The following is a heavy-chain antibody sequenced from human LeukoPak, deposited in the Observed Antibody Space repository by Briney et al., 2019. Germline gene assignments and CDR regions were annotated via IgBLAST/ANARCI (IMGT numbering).Heavy chain of an antibody. CDR2: ISGGVSGGGKSI. Sequence: AGGSLRLSCAASGFTVSSSYMSWVRQAPGKGLEWLSYISGGVSGGGKSIYYAASVGGRFTISRDNAKNSLHLQMNSLRAEDSAVYYCARYISDGDYFDYWGQGTLVTVSS. J-gene: IGHJ4*02. CDR3: ARYISDGDYFDY. V-gene: IGHV3-48*01. CDR1: GFTVSSSY. D-gene: IGHD3-16*01.